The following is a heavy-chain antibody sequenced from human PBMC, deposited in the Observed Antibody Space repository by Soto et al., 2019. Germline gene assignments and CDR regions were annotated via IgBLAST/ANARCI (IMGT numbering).Heavy chain of an antibody. D-gene: IGHD2-15*01. J-gene: IGHJ5*02. CDR1: GYTFTGYY. CDR3: ARGRMVVAATRGGWFDP. Sequence: ASVKVSCKASGYTFTGYYIHWVRQAPGQGLEWMGWINPNSGGTNYAQKFQGRVTMTRDTSISTAYMELSRLRSDDTAVYYCARGRMVVAATRGGWFDPWGEGTPVPV. CDR2: INPNSGGT. V-gene: IGHV1-2*02.